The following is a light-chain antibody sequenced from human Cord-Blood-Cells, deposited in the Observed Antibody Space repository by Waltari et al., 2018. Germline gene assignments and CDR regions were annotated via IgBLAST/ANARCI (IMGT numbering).Light chain of an antibody. CDR2: EGS. V-gene: IGLV2-23*01. CDR3: CSYAGSSTYV. J-gene: IGLJ1*01. Sequence: QSALTQPASVSGSPGQSITISCTGTSSDVGSYNLVSWYQQHPGKAPKLLIYEGSNRPVGVSNRFSGSKSGNTASLTISGRQAEDEADYYCCSYAGSSTYVFGTGTKVTVL. CDR1: SSDVGSYNL.